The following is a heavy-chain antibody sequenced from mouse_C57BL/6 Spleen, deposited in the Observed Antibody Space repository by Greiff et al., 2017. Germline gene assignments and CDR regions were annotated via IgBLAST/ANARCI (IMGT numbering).Heavy chain of an antibody. Sequence: VQLQQSGPGLVQPSQSLSITCTVSGFSLTSYGVHWVRQSPGKGLEWLGVIWRGGSTDYNAAFISRLSISKDNSKSKVLLKMNSLQADDSAIYYCARNFPDDFYWYCDVWGTGTTVTVAS. J-gene: IGHJ1*03. CDR2: IWRGGST. D-gene: IGHD2-4*01. CDR1: GFSLTSYG. CDR3: ARNFPDDFYWYCDV. V-gene: IGHV2-2*01.